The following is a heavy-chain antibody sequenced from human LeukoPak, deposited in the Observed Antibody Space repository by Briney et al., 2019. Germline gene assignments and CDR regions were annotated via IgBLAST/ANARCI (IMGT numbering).Heavy chain of an antibody. Sequence: GGSLRLSCAASGFKFDDYAMHWVRQAPGKGLEWVSGISWNSGSIGYADSVKGRFTISRDNAKNSLYLQMNSLRAEDMALYYCAKDRYSSSWYSLDYWGQGTLVTVSS. CDR3: AKDRYSSSWYSLDY. CDR2: ISWNSGSI. CDR1: GFKFDDYA. D-gene: IGHD6-13*01. J-gene: IGHJ4*02. V-gene: IGHV3-9*03.